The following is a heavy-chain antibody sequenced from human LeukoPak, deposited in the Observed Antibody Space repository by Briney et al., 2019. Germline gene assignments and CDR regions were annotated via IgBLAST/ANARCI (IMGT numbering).Heavy chain of an antibody. V-gene: IGHV1-69*02. D-gene: IGHD5-24*01. CDR2: IIPLLGIT. J-gene: IGHJ4*02. CDR3: ATQGVEMATIGTFDY. Sequence: SVKVSCKASGSTLSSYTFHWVRQAPGHGLEWMGRIIPLLGITQYTQTSQGRVTLTADKSTSTAYMHLSGLRSDDTAVYYCATQGVEMATIGTFDYWGPGSLVTVSS. CDR1: GSTLSSYT.